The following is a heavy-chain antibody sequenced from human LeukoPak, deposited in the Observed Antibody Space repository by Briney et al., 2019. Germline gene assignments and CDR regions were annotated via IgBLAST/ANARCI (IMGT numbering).Heavy chain of an antibody. CDR2: TYYRSKWYN. CDR1: GDSVSSNSAA. V-gene: IGHV6-1*01. J-gene: IGHJ6*03. CDR3: ARDLHVLNYCSSTSCSNGYYYYYYYMDV. D-gene: IGHD2-2*01. Sequence: SQTLSLTCAISGDSVSSNSAAWNWIRQSPSRGLEWLGRTYYRSKWYNDYAVSVKSRITINPDTSKNQFSLQLNSVTPEDTAVYYCARDLHVLNYCSSTSCSNGYYYYYYYMDVWGKGTTVTVSS.